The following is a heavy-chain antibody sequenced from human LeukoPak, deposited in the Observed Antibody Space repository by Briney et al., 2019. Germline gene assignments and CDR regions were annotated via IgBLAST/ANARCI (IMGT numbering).Heavy chain of an antibody. CDR3: ARVGLQYYYYYYMDV. Sequence: GASVKVSCKASGYTFTSYDINWVRQATGQGLEWMGWMNPNSGNPGYAQKFQGRVTMTRNTSISTAYMELSSLRSEDTAVYYCARVGLQYYYYYYMDVWGKGTTVTVSS. CDR2: MNPNSGNP. V-gene: IGHV1-8*01. J-gene: IGHJ6*03. CDR1: GYTFTSYD.